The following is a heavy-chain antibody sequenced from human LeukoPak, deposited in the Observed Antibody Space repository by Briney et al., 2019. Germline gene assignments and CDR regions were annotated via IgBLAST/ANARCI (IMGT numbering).Heavy chain of an antibody. Sequence: ASVKVSCKASGYTFTGYYLHWVRQAPGQGLEWMGWINPNSGGTNYAQKFQGRVTMAGDTSISTAYMELSRLSSDDTAIYFCAGRPDTAIVPIFDYWGQGTLVTVSS. CDR3: AGRPDTAIVPIFDY. J-gene: IGHJ4*02. CDR1: GYTFTGYY. CDR2: INPNSGGT. D-gene: IGHD5-18*01. V-gene: IGHV1-2*02.